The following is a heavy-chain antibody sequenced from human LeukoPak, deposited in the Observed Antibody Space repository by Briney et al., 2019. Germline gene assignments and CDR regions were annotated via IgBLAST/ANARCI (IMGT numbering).Heavy chain of an antibody. CDR3: ARDLRVGARGLSDY. CDR2: ISYDGSNK. D-gene: IGHD1-26*01. V-gene: IGHV3-30*03. Sequence: PGGSLRLSCAASGFTFSSYGMHWVRQAPGKGLEWVAVISYDGSNKYYADSVKGRFTISRDNSKNTLYLQMNSLRAEDTAVYYCARDLRVGARGLSDYWGQGTLVTVSS. CDR1: GFTFSSYG. J-gene: IGHJ4*02.